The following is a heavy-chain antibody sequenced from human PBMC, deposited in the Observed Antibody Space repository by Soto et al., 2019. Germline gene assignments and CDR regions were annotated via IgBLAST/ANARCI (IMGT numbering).Heavy chain of an antibody. CDR3: ARGAPPDY. CDR1: GFTFSSYG. CDR2: IWYDGSNK. J-gene: IGHJ4*02. Sequence: QVQLVESGGGVVQPGKSLRLSCAASGFTFSSYGMHWVRQAPGKGLEWVALIWYDGSNKDYAESVKGRFTISRDNSKNTLSLEMSSLRVEDTAVYYCARGAPPDYWGQGTLVTVSS. V-gene: IGHV3-33*01.